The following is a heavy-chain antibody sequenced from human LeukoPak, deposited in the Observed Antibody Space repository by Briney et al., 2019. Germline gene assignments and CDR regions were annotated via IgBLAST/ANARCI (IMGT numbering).Heavy chain of an antibody. CDR1: GFTFSTYA. D-gene: IGHD1-26*01. CDR3: AKDVVGATEDYYYYGMDV. Sequence: GSLRLSCAASGFTFSTYAMSWVRQAPGKGLEWVSGISGSGSSTFDADSVKGRFTISRDNSKNTLFLQMNSLRAEDTALYYCAKDVVGATEDYYYYGMDVWGQGTTVTVSS. J-gene: IGHJ6*02. CDR2: ISGSGSST. V-gene: IGHV3-23*01.